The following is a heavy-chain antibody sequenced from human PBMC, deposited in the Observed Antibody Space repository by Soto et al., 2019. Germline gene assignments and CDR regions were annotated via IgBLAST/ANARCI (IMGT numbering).Heavy chain of an antibody. D-gene: IGHD6-6*01. CDR2: MNPNSDNT. CDR1: GYTFTSYD. Sequence: QVQLVQSGAEVRKPGASVKVSCKASGYTFTSYDINWLRQTTGEGLVWMGWMNPNSDNTIYAPKFQGRVTMTRLTYTNTAYLELRSLTSADTAVYYCARVKSILIVPASRVSWCQGTLVTVSS. V-gene: IGHV1-8*01. CDR3: ARVKSILIVPASRVS. J-gene: IGHJ5*02.